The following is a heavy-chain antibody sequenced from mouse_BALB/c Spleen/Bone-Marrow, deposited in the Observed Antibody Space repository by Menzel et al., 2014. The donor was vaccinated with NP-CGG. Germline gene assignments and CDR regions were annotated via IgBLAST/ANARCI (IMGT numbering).Heavy chain of an antibody. D-gene: IGHD2-1*01. CDR2: IDTSDSYT. V-gene: IGHV1-69*01. Sequence: QVQLQQPGAELVMPGASVKMSCKASGYTFTDYWMHWVKQRPGQGLEWIGAIDTSDSYTSYNQKFKGKATLTVDESSSTAYMQLSSLTSEDSAVYYCAFYYGNYGDYWGQGTPLTVTS. CDR3: AFYYGNYGDY. CDR1: GYTFTDYW. J-gene: IGHJ2*01.